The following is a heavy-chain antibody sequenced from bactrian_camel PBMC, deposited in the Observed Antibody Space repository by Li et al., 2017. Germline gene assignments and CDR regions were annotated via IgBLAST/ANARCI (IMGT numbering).Heavy chain of an antibody. V-gene: IGHV3S9*01. CDR3: GAEGFIGSMCVATMNPDEYTY. Sequence: HVQLVESGGGSVQVGGSLRLSCVASGDTISRYCMGWFRQIPDKEREGVAGIESDGSASYADSVKGRFTISQDSAKNTLYLEMVGLTPEDTAMYYCGAEGFIGSMCVATMNPDEYTYWGQGTQVTVS. CDR2: IESDGSA. CDR1: GDTISRYC. D-gene: IGHD4*01. J-gene: IGHJ4*01.